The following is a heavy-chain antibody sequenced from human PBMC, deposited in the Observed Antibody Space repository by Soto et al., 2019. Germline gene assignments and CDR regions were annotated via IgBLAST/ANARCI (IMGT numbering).Heavy chain of an antibody. CDR3: AKALSERYFDWLH. V-gene: IGHV3-23*01. Sequence: EVQLLESGGGLVQPGGSLRLSCAASGFTFSSYAMSWVRQAPGKGLEWVSAIIGGTGSTYYADSLKGRFTISRDNSKNTLYLQMNSLRAEDTAVYYCAKALSERYFDWLHWGQGTLVTVSS. CDR1: GFTFSSYA. J-gene: IGHJ4*02. CDR2: IIGGTGST. D-gene: IGHD3-9*01.